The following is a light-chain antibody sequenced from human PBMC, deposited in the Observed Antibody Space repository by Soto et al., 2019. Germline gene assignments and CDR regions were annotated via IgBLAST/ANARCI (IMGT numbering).Light chain of an antibody. CDR3: QQYYEYPWT. CDR1: QSITNY. CDR2: GAS. Sequence: AIRMTQSPSSCSASTGDRVTITSRESQSITNYLAWFQQKPGRAPRLLIYGASALQSGVPSRFSGSGSGAEFTLTITYLQSEDFATYYCQQYYEYPWTFGQGTRVESK. V-gene: IGKV1-8*01. J-gene: IGKJ1*01.